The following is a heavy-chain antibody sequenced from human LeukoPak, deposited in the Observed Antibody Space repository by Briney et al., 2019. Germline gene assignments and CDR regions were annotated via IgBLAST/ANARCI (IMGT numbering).Heavy chain of an antibody. V-gene: IGHV4-34*01. CDR3: ARGVAATGRYGMDV. D-gene: IGHD6-13*01. J-gene: IGHJ6*02. CDR1: GGSFSGYS. Sequence: PSETLSLTCAVYGGSFSGYSWSWIRQPPGKGLECIGEINHSGSTNFNSSLKSRVTISVDTSKNQFSLRLSSVTAADTAVYYCARGVAATGRYGMDVWGQGTTVTVSS. CDR2: INHSGST.